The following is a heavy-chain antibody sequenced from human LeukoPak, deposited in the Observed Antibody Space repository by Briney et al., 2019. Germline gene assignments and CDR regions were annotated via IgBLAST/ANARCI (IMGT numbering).Heavy chain of an antibody. V-gene: IGHV3-15*01. D-gene: IGHD2-2*01. J-gene: IGHJ4*02. Sequence: GGSLRLSCAASGFTFNSYAMHWVRQAPGKGLEWVGLIKSKTDGGTTDYAAPVKGRFTISRDDSKSTLYLQMNSLKTEDTAVYYCTTIGYCRITTCYGFDNWGQGTLVTVSS. CDR3: TTIGYCRITTCYGFDN. CDR1: GFTFNSYA. CDR2: IKSKTDGGTT.